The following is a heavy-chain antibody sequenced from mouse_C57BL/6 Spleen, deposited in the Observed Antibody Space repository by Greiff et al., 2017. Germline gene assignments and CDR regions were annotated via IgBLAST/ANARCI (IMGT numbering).Heavy chain of an antibody. CDR3: AREEGSSYEAMDY. J-gene: IGHJ4*01. D-gene: IGHD1-1*01. Sequence: VQLKESGGGLVKPGGSLKLSCAASGFTFSSYAMSWVRQTPEKRLEWVATISDGGSYTYYPDNVKGRFTISRDNAKNNLYLQMSHLKSEDTAMYYCAREEGSSYEAMDYWGQGTSVTVSS. CDR2: ISDGGSYT. V-gene: IGHV5-4*01. CDR1: GFTFSSYA.